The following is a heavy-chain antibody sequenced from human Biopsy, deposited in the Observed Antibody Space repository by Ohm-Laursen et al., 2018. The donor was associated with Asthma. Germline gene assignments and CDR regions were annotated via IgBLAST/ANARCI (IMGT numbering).Heavy chain of an antibody. CDR1: GFSFDDYA. J-gene: IGHJ6*02. CDR2: ISWNSGTI. D-gene: IGHD3-10*01. V-gene: IGHV3-9*01. CDR3: ARDMGAGPNQPPSGSGSSHLYGMDV. Sequence: SLRLSCAASGFSFDDYAMFWVRQAPGKGLEWVSGISWNSGTIGYADSVRGRFTISRDNAKNSLYLQMNSLGAEDTAVYYCARDMGAGPNQPPSGSGSSHLYGMDVWGQGTTVTVSS.